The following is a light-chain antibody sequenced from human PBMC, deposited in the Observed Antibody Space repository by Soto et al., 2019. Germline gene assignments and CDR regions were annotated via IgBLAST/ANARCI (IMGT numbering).Light chain of an antibody. CDR1: NSDVGGYDH. CDR2: DVT. Sequence: QSALTQPRSVSGSHGQSVTISCTGTNSDVGGYDHVSWYQQHPGKAPKFILYDVTKRPSGVPDRFSGSKSGNTASLTISGLQAEDEADYYCCSYAGSVSWVFGGGTKLTVL. CDR3: CSYAGSVSWV. V-gene: IGLV2-11*01. J-gene: IGLJ3*02.